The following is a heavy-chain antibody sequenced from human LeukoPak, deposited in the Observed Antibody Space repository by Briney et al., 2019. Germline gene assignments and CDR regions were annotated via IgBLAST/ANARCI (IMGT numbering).Heavy chain of an antibody. D-gene: IGHD2-2*01. V-gene: IGHV3-48*04. CDR3: ARASPYHCSSTSCYDPDY. CDR2: ISSSSSTI. CDR1: GFTFSSYS. Sequence: PGGSLRLSCAASGFTFSSYSMNWVRQAPGKGLEWVSYISSSSSTIYYADSVKGRFTISRDNAKNSLYLQMNSLRAEDTAVYYCARASPYHCSSTSCYDPDYWGQGTLVTVSS. J-gene: IGHJ4*02.